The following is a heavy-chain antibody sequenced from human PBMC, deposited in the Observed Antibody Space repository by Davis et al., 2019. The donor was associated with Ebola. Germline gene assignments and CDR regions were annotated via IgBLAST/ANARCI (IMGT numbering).Heavy chain of an antibody. CDR2: ISAYNGNT. CDR3: ARDTPHDILTGYPSDV. J-gene: IGHJ6*02. Sequence: ASVKVSCKASGYTFTSYGISWVRQAPGQGLEWMGWISAYNGNTNYAQKLQGRVTMTTDTSTSTAYMELRSLRSEDTAVYYCARDTPHDILTGYPSDVWGQGTTVTVSS. CDR1: GYTFTSYG. D-gene: IGHD3-9*01. V-gene: IGHV1-18*01.